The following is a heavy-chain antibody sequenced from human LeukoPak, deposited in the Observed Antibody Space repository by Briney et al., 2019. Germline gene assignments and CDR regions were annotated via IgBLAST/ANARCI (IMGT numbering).Heavy chain of an antibody. CDR1: GFIFSTYA. Sequence: GGSLRLSRAAPGFIFSTYAMSWVRQAPGKGLEWVSAISGSGGSTYYADSVKGRFTISRDNSKNTLYLQMNSLRAEDTAVYYCAKRDGDYFDYWGQGTLVTVSS. CDR2: ISGSGGST. D-gene: IGHD5-24*01. CDR3: AKRDGDYFDY. J-gene: IGHJ4*02. V-gene: IGHV3-23*01.